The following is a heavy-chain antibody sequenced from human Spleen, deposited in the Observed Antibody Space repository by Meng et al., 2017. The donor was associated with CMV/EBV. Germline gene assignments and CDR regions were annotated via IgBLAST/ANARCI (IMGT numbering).Heavy chain of an antibody. Sequence: GESLKISCAASGFTFNTYWMRWVRQAPGKGPEWVANIKEDGSEKYYVDSVKGRFTISRDNTKISLYLRMNSLRVEDTAVYYCVRGWALSYWGQGTLVTVSS. V-gene: IGHV3-7*01. D-gene: IGHD1-26*01. J-gene: IGHJ4*02. CDR3: VRGWALSY. CDR1: GFTFNTYW. CDR2: IKEDGSEK.